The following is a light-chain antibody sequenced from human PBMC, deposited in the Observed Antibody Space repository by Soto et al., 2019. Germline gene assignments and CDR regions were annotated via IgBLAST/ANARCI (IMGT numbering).Light chain of an antibody. Sequence: QSALTQPPSASGSLGQSVTISCTGTSGDIGTYKYVSWYQHLPGQAPKLIIYDVTDRPSGVPDRFSGSKSGNTASLTVSGLQTDDEANYYCTSYAGSNYWLFGGGTKLTVL. CDR2: DVT. V-gene: IGLV2-8*01. CDR3: TSYAGSNYWL. J-gene: IGLJ2*01. CDR1: SGDIGTYKY.